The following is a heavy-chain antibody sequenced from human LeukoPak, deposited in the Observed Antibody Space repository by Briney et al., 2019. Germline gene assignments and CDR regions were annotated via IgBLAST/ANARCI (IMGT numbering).Heavy chain of an antibody. V-gene: IGHV4-61*02. CDR2: IYTSGST. Sequence: PSQTLSLTCTVSGGSISSGSYYWSWIRQPAGKGLEWIGRIYTSGSTNYNPSLKSRVTISVDTSKNQFSLKLSSVTAADTAVYYCARVVRETTGGVAFDIWGQGTMVTVSS. J-gene: IGHJ3*02. CDR3: ARVVRETTGGVAFDI. CDR1: GGSISSGSYY. D-gene: IGHD2-8*02.